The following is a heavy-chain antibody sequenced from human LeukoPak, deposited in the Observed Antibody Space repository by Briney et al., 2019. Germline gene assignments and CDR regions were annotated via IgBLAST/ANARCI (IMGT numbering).Heavy chain of an antibody. D-gene: IGHD3-10*01. CDR2: INPNSGGT. V-gene: IGHV1-2*02. J-gene: IGHJ3*02. CDR1: GYTFTGYY. Sequence: ASVKVSCKASGYTFTGYYIHWVRQAPGQGLEWMGWINPNSGGTNYAQKFQGRVTMTRDTSISTAYMELSRLRSDDTAVYYCAVQYYYGSGEGSAFDIWGQGTMVTVSS. CDR3: AVQYYYGSGEGSAFDI.